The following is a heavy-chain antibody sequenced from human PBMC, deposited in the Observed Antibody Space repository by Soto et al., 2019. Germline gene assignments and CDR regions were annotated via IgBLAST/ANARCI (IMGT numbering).Heavy chain of an antibody. CDR2: VYYSGIT. V-gene: IGHV4-61*01. CDR1: GGSVSSQTHF. D-gene: IGHD1-26*01. CDR3: AREDMSGTYYFDS. Sequence: SETLSLTCSVSGGSVSSQTHFWSWIRQAPGKGLEWIGYVYYSGITNSNPSLKGRVTISADTSNNQIFLSLTSVTAADTAVYYCAREDMSGTYYFDSWGQGILVAVSS. J-gene: IGHJ4*02.